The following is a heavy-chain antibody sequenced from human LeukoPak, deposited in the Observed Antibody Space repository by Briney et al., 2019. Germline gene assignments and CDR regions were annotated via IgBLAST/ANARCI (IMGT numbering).Heavy chain of an antibody. J-gene: IGHJ4*02. CDR3: ARAEYNWREIDY. Sequence: PSETLSLTCTVSGGSISSYYWSWIRQPPGKGLEWIGYIYYSGSTNYNPSLKSRVTISVDTSKNQFSLKLSSVTAADTAVYYCARAEYNWREIDYWGQGTLVTVSS. CDR1: GGSISSYY. D-gene: IGHD1-20*01. V-gene: IGHV4-59*01. CDR2: IYYSGST.